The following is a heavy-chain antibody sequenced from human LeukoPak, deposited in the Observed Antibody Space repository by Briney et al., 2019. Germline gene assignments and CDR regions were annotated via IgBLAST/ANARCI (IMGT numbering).Heavy chain of an antibody. J-gene: IGHJ3*02. CDR2: INHSGST. CDR1: GGSFSGYY. D-gene: IGHD7-27*01. Sequence: SETLSLTCAVYGGSFSGYYWSWIRQPPGKGLEWIGEINHSGSTNYNPSLKSRVTMSVDTSKNQFSLKLSSVTTADTAVYYCARLGQADAFDIWGQGTMVTVSS. V-gene: IGHV4-34*01. CDR3: ARLGQADAFDI.